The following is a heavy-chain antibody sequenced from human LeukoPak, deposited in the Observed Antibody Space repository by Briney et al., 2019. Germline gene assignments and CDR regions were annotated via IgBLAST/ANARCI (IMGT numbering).Heavy chain of an antibody. CDR1: GFTFSGYW. D-gene: IGHD4-17*01. CDR3: ASRATVSTWAYYYYYMDV. Sequence: PGGSLRLSCAASGFTFSGYWMHWVRQAPGKGLVWISRINSDGSTTNYAGSVKGRFTISRDNAKKTLYLQMSSLRAEDTAVYYCASRATVSTWAYYYYYMDVWGRGTTVTVSS. V-gene: IGHV3-74*01. J-gene: IGHJ6*03. CDR2: INSDGSTT.